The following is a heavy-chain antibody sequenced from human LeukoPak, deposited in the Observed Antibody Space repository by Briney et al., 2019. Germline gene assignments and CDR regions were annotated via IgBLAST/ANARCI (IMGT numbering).Heavy chain of an antibody. D-gene: IGHD3-3*01. Sequence: GESLKISSEGFGNRFTSYWIAWVRQTPGKGLEWMGIIHLGDSETRYSPTFQGRVTFSADTSTATALLQWHSLKASDTAMYYCARLGYKDFWSRPHDALDLWGQGTMVTVSS. CDR3: ARLGYKDFWSRPHDALDL. CDR1: GNRFTSYW. J-gene: IGHJ3*01. V-gene: IGHV5-51*01. CDR2: IHLGDSET.